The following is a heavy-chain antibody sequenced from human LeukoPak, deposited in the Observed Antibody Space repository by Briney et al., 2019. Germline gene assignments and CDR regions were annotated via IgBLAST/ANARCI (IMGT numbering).Heavy chain of an antibody. Sequence: SETLSLTCTVSGGSISSGGYYWSWIRQPPGKGLEWIGYVSYFGGTNYNPSLKSRVTISEDTSKNQFSLRLSSVTAADTAFYYCARDHPTTQFDCWGRGTLVTVSS. CDR1: GGSISSGGYY. J-gene: IGHJ4*02. V-gene: IGHV4-61*08. CDR2: VSYFGGT. CDR3: ARDHPTTQFDC. D-gene: IGHD1-1*01.